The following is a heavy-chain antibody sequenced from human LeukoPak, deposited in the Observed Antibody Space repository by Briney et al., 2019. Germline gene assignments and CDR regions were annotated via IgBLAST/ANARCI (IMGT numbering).Heavy chain of an antibody. V-gene: IGHV3-23*01. CDR1: GFIFSNYA. J-gene: IGHJ6*02. CDR3: ARRWLGDPYDMDV. D-gene: IGHD3-10*01. CDR2: IGGVSESF. Sequence: PGGSLRLSCAASGFIFSNYAMTWVRQAPGKGLEWVSIIGGVSESFYYADSVKGRFTVSRGNSKDTLYLQINSLRDEDTAVYYCARRWLGDPYDMDVWGQGTTVSVSS.